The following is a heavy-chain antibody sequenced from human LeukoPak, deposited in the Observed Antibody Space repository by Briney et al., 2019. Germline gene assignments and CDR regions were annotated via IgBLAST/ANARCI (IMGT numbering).Heavy chain of an antibody. CDR3: AKVSSWPPQSPVDY. CDR1: GFPFSDFS. D-gene: IGHD6-13*01. V-gene: IGHV3-23*01. J-gene: IGHJ4*02. Sequence: PGGSLGLSCAASGFPFSDFSMNWVRQAPGKGLEWVSTISTSGAATYYADSVKGRFTISRDNSKNTLYLQMNSLRAEDTAVYYCAKVSSWPPQSPVDYWGQGTLVTVSS. CDR2: ISTSGAAT.